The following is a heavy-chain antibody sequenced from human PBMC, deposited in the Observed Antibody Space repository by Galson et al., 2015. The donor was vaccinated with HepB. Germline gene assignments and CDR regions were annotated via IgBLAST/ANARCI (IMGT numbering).Heavy chain of an antibody. J-gene: IGHJ4*02. Sequence: SLRLSCAASGFTFSSYAMSWVRQAPGKGLEWVSAISGSGGSTYYADSVKGRFTISRDNSKNTLYLQMNSLRAEDTAVYYCARRSSGSGTYYFDYWGQGTLVTVSS. D-gene: IGHD3-10*01. CDR1: GFTFSSYA. V-gene: IGHV3-23*01. CDR2: ISGSGGST. CDR3: ARRSSGSGTYYFDY.